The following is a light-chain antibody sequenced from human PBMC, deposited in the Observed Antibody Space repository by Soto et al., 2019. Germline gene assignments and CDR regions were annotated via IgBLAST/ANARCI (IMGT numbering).Light chain of an antibody. CDR3: SSYTSSSTLYV. V-gene: IGLV2-14*01. CDR2: DVS. Sequence: QSGIAQRGDGVWSSVESVSISCTGTSSDVGGYNYVSWYQQHPGKAPKLMIYDVSNRPSGVSNRFSGSKSGNTASLTISGLQAEDEADYYCSSYTSSSTLYVFGTGTKVTVL. CDR1: SSDVGGYNY. J-gene: IGLJ1*01.